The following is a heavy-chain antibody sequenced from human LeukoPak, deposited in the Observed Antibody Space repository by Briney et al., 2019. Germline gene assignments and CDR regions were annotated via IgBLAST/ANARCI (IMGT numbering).Heavy chain of an antibody. D-gene: IGHD6-13*01. CDR2: ISGSGGST. Sequence: GGSLRLSCAASGFTFSSYGMSWVRQAPGKGLEWVSAISGSGGSTYYADSVKGRFTISRDNSKNTLYLQMNSLRAEDTAVYYCAKDPSRYSSSWNWFDPWGQGTLVTVSS. V-gene: IGHV3-23*01. CDR1: GFTFSSYG. CDR3: AKDPSRYSSSWNWFDP. J-gene: IGHJ5*02.